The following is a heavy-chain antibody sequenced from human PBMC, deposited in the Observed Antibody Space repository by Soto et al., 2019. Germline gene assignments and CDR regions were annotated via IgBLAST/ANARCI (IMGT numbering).Heavy chain of an antibody. D-gene: IGHD1-26*01. CDR3: ARFPSGRDPNWFDP. CDR2: IYPSDSDT. V-gene: IGHV5-51*01. CDR1: GYNFAGYW. J-gene: IGHJ5*02. Sequence: GESLKISCKGSGYNFAGYWIAWVRQMPGKGLELMGIIYPSDSDTRYSPSFQGQVTISADKSITTAYLQWSSLKASDTAMYYCARFPSGRDPNWFDPWGQGTLVTVSS.